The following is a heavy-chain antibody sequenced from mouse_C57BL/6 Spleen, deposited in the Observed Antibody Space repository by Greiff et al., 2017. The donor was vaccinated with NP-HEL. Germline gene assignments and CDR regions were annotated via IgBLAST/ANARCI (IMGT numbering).Heavy chain of an antibody. V-gene: IGHV1-52*01. J-gene: IGHJ4*01. D-gene: IGHD1-1*01. CDR1: GYTFTSYW. Sequence: QVQLQQPGAELVRPGSSVKLSCKASGYTFTSYWMHWVKQRPIQGLEWIGNIDPSDGEPHYNQKFKDKATLTVDKSSSPAYMQLSSLTSEYSAVYYCARDYAYYGSSLYAMDYWGQGTSVTVSS. CDR2: IDPSDGEP. CDR3: ARDYAYYGSSLYAMDY.